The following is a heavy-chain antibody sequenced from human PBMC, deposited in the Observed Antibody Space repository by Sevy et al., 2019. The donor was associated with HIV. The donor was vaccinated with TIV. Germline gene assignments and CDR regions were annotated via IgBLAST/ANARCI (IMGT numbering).Heavy chain of an antibody. Sequence: GGSLRLSCAASGFTIEAYAMHWVRLTPGKGLEWVSCISWNGGTIPSADAVKGRFTISRDNAKKSLFLQMNNLRPEDTALYYCAKGGSTTILARLDAWGQGTTVTVSS. CDR2: ISWNGGTI. D-gene: IGHD3-3*01. J-gene: IGHJ6*02. CDR1: GFTIEAYA. CDR3: AKGGSTTILARLDA. V-gene: IGHV3-9*01.